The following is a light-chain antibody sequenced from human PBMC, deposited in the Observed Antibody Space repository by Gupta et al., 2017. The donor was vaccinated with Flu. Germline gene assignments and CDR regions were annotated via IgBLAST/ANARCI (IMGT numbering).Light chain of an antibody. CDR1: WRPRQSDSSNY. CDR2: WGS. V-gene: IGKV2-28*01. CDR3: KQGVQAPQT. J-gene: IGKJ1*01. Sequence: DTPCVPACITFSASWRPRQSDSSNYLDWYQQKPGQSPRLLIYWGSSRASGIPDRFSGSGSGTDFTLKISGVEAEDIGVYYCKQGVQAPQTFGQGTKVEI.